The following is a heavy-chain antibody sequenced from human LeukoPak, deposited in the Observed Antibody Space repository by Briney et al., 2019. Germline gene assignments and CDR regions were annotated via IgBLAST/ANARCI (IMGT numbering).Heavy chain of an antibody. D-gene: IGHD3-22*01. CDR2: ISWNSGSI. CDR1: GFTFDDYA. CDR3: PKDRGDSSGYPQRYFDY. J-gene: IGHJ4*02. V-gene: IGHV3-9*01. Sequence: GGSLRLSCAASGFTFDDYAMHWVRQAPGKGLEWVSGISWNSGSIGYADSVKGRFTISRDNAKNSLYLQMNSLRAEDTALYYCPKDRGDSSGYPQRYFDYWGQGTLVTVSS.